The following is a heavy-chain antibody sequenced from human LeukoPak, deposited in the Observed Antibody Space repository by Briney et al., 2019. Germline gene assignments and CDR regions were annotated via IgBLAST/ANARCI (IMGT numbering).Heavy chain of an antibody. D-gene: IGHD5-12*01. CDR2: ISYDGSNK. Sequence: GRSLRLSCAASGFTFSSYGMHWVRQAPGKGLEWVAVISYDGSNKYYADSVKGRFTISRDNAKNSLYLQMNSLRAEDTAVYYCARDVAPASAYYYYMDVWGKGTTVTVSS. V-gene: IGHV3-30*03. CDR1: GFTFSSYG. J-gene: IGHJ6*03. CDR3: ARDVAPASAYYYYMDV.